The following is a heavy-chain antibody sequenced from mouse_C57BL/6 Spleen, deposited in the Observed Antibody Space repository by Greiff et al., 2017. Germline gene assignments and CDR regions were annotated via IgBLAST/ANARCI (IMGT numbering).Heavy chain of an antibody. J-gene: IGHJ3*01. Sequence: EVKLLESGGGLVQPGGSMKLSCVASGFTFSNYWMNWVRQSPEQGLEWVAQIRLKSDNYATHYAESVKGRFTISRDDSKSSVYLQMNNLRAEDTGIYYCTPWLLPWFAYWGQGTLVTVSA. CDR2: IRLKSDNYAT. CDR3: TPWLLPWFAY. CDR1: GFTFSNYW. V-gene: IGHV6-3*01. D-gene: IGHD2-3*01.